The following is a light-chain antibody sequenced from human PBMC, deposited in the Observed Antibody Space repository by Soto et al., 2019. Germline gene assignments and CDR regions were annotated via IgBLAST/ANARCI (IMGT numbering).Light chain of an antibody. CDR2: EVV. Sequence: QSALTQPPSASGSPGQSVTISCTGTKNDIGVYDFVSWYQHHPGKAPRLIIYEVVQRPSGVPDRFSGSKSGNTASLTVSGLQAADEADYFCKSYAGSNTYVFGGGTKATVL. CDR3: KSYAGSNTYV. V-gene: IGLV2-8*01. CDR1: KNDIGVYDF. J-gene: IGLJ1*01.